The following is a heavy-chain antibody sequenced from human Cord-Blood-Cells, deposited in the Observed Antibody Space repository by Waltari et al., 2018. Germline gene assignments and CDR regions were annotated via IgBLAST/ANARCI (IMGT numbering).Heavy chain of an antibody. CDR2: INHSGST. V-gene: IGHV4-34*01. CDR1: GGSFSGYY. CDR3: ARWQNDYSNYFDY. Sequence: QVQLQPWGAGLLKPSETPSLTCAVYGGSFSGYYWSWIRQPPGKGMAWIGEINHSGSTNYNPSLKSRVTISVDTSKNQFSLKLSSVTAADTAVYYCARWQNDYSNYFDYWGQGTLVTVSS. J-gene: IGHJ4*02. D-gene: IGHD4-4*01.